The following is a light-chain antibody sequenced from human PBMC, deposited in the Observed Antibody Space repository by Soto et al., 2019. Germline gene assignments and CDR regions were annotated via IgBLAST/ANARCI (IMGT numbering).Light chain of an antibody. CDR3: QQYGRTPTWT. CDR1: QSVSSSS. J-gene: IGKJ1*01. V-gene: IGKV3-20*01. Sequence: ETVLTQSPGTLSLSPGERATLSCRASQSVSSSSLAWYQQKPGQPPRLLIYGASSRATGIPDRFSGSGSGTDFILTISGLEPEDFAVYYCQQYGRTPTWTFGQGTKVDIK. CDR2: GAS.